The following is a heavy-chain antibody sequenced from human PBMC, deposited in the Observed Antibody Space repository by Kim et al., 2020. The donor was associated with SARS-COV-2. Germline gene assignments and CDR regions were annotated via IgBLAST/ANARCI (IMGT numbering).Heavy chain of an antibody. Sequence: GGSLRLSCAASGFTFSSYAMHWVRQAPGKGLEWVAVISYDGSNKYYADSVKGRFTISRDNSKNTLYLQMNSLRAEDTAVYYCASRMFSGSPGYWGQGTLVTVSS. D-gene: IGHD1-26*01. CDR3: ASRMFSGSPGY. CDR2: ISYDGSNK. V-gene: IGHV3-30*04. J-gene: IGHJ4*02. CDR1: GFTFSSYA.